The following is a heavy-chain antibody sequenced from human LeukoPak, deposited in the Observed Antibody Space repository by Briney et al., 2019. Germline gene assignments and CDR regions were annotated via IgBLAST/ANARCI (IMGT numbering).Heavy chain of an antibody. CDR2: IYYSGST. V-gene: IGHV4-59*01. Sequence: SETLSLTCTASGGSISSYYWGWIRQPPGKGLEWIGYIYYSGSTNYNPSLKSRVTLSVDTSKNQFSLKLSSVTATDTAVYYCATRTYGDRPFDYWGQGTLVTVSS. D-gene: IGHD4-17*01. J-gene: IGHJ4*02. CDR3: ATRTYGDRPFDY. CDR1: GGSISSYY.